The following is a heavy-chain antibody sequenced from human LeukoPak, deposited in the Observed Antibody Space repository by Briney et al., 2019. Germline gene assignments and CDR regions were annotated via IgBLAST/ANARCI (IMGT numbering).Heavy chain of an antibody. CDR3: ARRSDSSGWYSDYYYGMDV. CDR2: IYYSGST. CDR1: GGSISSYY. Sequence: SETLSLTCTVSGGSISSYYWSWIRQPPGKGLEWIGYIYYSGSTNYNPSLKSRVTISVDTSKNQFSLKLSSVTAADTAVYYCARRSDSSGWYSDYYYGMDVWGQGTTVTVSS. V-gene: IGHV4-59*08. J-gene: IGHJ6*02. D-gene: IGHD6-19*01.